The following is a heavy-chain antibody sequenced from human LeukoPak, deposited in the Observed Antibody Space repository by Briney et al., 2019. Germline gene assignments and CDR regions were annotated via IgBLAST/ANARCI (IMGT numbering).Heavy chain of an antibody. CDR1: GFTFSSYA. J-gene: IGHJ3*02. CDR2: ISGSGGST. V-gene: IGHV3-23*01. Sequence: GGSLRLSCAASGFTFSSYAMSWARQAPGKGLEWVSAISGSGGSTYYADSVKGRFTISRDNSKNTLYLQMNSLRAEDTAVYYCAKDSIAAAGYYDAFDIWGQGTMVTVSS. CDR3: AKDSIAAAGYYDAFDI. D-gene: IGHD6-13*01.